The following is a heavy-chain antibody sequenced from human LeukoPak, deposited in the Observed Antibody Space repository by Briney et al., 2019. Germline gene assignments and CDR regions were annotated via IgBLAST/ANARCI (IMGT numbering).Heavy chain of an antibody. CDR1: GGSVSSSSYY. D-gene: IGHD6-25*01. Sequence: PSETLSLTCTVSGGSVSSSSYYWGWIRQPPGKGLEWIGSIYYSGSTYYNPSLKSRVTISVDTSKNQFSLNLNSVTAADTAVYYCARDSVAQLSGLDFWGPGILVTVSS. J-gene: IGHJ4*02. CDR2: IYYSGST. V-gene: IGHV4-39*07. CDR3: ARDSVAQLSGLDF.